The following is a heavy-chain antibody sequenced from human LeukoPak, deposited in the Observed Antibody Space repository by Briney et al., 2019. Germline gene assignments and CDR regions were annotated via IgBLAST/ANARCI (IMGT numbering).Heavy chain of an antibody. CDR3: ARDGYNYRNYDY. J-gene: IGHJ4*02. V-gene: IGHV4-4*02. CDR2: IYHSGST. Sequence: PSETLSLTCTVSGGSISSSNWWSWVRQPPGKGLEWIGEIYHSGSTNYNPSLKSRVTISVDKSKNQFSLKLSSVTAADTAVYYCARDGYNYRNYDYWGQGTLVTVSS. CDR1: GGSISSSNW. D-gene: IGHD5-24*01.